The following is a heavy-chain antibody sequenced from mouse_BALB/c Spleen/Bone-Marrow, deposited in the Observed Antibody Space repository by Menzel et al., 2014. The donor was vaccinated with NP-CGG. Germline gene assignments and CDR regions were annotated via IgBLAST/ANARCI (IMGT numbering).Heavy chain of an antibody. CDR1: DNSITSGYS. Sequence: DVKLVESGPDLVKPSQSLSLTCTVTDNSITSGYSWHWIRQFPGNKLEWMGYIHYSGSTNYNPSLKSRISITRDTSKNQFFLQLNSVTTEDTATYYCARFDGTYAMDYWGQGTSVTVSS. CDR2: IHYSGST. D-gene: IGHD2-1*01. V-gene: IGHV3-1*02. CDR3: ARFDGTYAMDY. J-gene: IGHJ4*01.